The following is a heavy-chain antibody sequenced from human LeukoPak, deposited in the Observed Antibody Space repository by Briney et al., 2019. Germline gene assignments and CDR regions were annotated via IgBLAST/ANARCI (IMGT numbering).Heavy chain of an antibody. J-gene: IGHJ4*02. D-gene: IGHD3-22*01. CDR1: GGSFSGYY. Sequence: SETLSLTCAVYGGSFSGYYWSWIRQPPGKGLEWIGEINHSGSTNYNPSLKSRVTISVDTSKNQFSLKLSSVTAADTAVYYCAVGSRYDSGLGHFDYWGQGTLVTVSS. CDR3: AVGSRYDSGLGHFDY. CDR2: INHSGST. V-gene: IGHV4-34*09.